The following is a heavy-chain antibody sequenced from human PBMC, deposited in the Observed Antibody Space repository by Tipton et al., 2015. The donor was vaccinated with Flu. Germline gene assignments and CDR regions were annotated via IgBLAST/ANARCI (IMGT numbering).Heavy chain of an antibody. CDR3: ARACGSGGNRWFDP. J-gene: IGHJ5*02. D-gene: IGHD2-15*01. CDR1: GGSISSYY. CDR2: IYYSGST. V-gene: IGHV4-59*12. Sequence: TLSLTCTVSGGSISSYYWSWIRQPPGKGLEWIAYIYYSGSTNYNPSLKSRVAISVDTSRNQFTLRLSSVTAADTAVYYCARACGSGGNRWFDPWGQGALVTVSS.